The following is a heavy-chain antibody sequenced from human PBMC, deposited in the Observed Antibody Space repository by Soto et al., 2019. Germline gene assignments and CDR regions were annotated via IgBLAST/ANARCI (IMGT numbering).Heavy chain of an antibody. J-gene: IGHJ3*02. CDR2: IVPVFGTI. V-gene: IGHV1-69*13. CDR1: GGTFSTYG. D-gene: IGHD6-19*01. Sequence: SVKVSCKASGGTFSTYGITWVRQAPGQGLEWMGGIVPVFGTIKYAQKFQGRVTITADESTTTAYMAMSSLTSDDTAVYYCARDFHVAGTVDAFDIWGQGTMVTVSS. CDR3: ARDFHVAGTVDAFDI.